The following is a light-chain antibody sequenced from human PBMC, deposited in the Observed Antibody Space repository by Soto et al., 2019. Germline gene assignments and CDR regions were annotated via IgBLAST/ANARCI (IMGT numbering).Light chain of an antibody. Sequence: AIQLTQSPSSLPASVGDRVTITCRASQDIRNDLGWYQQKPGKAPKLLIYAASSLQSGVPSRFSGSGSGTHFTLIISSLQPGDFATYYCLQDYTYPRTFGQGTKVEI. CDR1: QDIRND. CDR3: LQDYTYPRT. CDR2: AAS. J-gene: IGKJ1*01. V-gene: IGKV1-6*01.